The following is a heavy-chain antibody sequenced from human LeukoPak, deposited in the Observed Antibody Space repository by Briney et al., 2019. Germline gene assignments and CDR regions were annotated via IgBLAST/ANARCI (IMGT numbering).Heavy chain of an antibody. V-gene: IGHV1-18*04. CDR3: ARIVRPAGVAYYYYGMDV. Sequence: ASVKVSCKASGYTFTSYGISWVRQAPGQGLEWMGWISAYNGNTNYAQKLQGRVTMTTDTSTSTAYMELRSPRSDDTAVYYCARIVRPAGVAYYYYGMDVWGKGTTVTVSS. CDR2: ISAYNGNT. CDR1: GYTFTSYG. D-gene: IGHD2/OR15-2a*01. J-gene: IGHJ6*04.